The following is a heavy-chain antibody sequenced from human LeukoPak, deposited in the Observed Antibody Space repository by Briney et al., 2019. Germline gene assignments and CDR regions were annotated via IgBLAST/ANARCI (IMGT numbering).Heavy chain of an antibody. CDR3: ARDPRYDAFDI. J-gene: IGHJ3*02. V-gene: IGHV3-7*01. CDR2: IKQDGSEK. Sequence: GGSLRLSCAASGFTFSSYRMSWVRQAPGKGLEWVANIKQDGSEKYYVDSVKGRFTISRDNAKNSLYLQMNSLRAEDTAVYYCARDPRYDAFDIWGQGTMVTVSS. CDR1: GFTFSSYR.